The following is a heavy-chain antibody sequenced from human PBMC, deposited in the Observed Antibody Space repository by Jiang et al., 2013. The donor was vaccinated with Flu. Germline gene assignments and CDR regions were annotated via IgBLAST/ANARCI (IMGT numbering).Heavy chain of an antibody. CDR3: ARDSEVGAIDL. V-gene: IGHV3-48*03. CDR2: ISRGGPPI. J-gene: IGHJ5*02. D-gene: IGHD1-26*01. Sequence: VQLVESGGGLVQPGGSLRLSCAASGFTFSNYELNWVRQAPGKGLEWVSYISRGGPPIYYADSVKGRFTISRDNAKNSLFLQMNSLRAEDTATYYCARDSEVGAIDLWGQGTLVTVSS. CDR1: GFTFSNYE.